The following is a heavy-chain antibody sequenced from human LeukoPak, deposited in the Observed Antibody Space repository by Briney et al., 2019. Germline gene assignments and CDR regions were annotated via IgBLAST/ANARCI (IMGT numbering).Heavy chain of an antibody. CDR1: GGSISSSNW. D-gene: IGHD3-22*01. CDR2: IYHSGSA. CDR3: ASAGHDGIGYKVC. J-gene: IGHJ4*02. Sequence: SETPSLTCAVSGGSISSSNWWSWVRQPPGKGLEWIGEIYHSGSANYSPSLKSRVTISVDKSKNQFSLRLSSVTAADTAVYYCASAGHDGIGYKVCWGQGTLVTVSS. V-gene: IGHV4-4*02.